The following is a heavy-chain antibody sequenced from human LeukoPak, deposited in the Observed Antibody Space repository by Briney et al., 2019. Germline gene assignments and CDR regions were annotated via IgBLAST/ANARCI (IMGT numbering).Heavy chain of an antibody. Sequence: SETLSLTCNVSGGSFRSYYWTWIRQPPGKGLEWIAYIYYSGSTNYNPSLKSRVTISVDTSKNQFSLKLSSVTAADTAVYYCARVYAAAGVWGMDVWGQGTTVTVSS. CDR2: IYYSGST. J-gene: IGHJ6*02. CDR3: ARVYAAAGVWGMDV. V-gene: IGHV4-59*01. D-gene: IGHD6-13*01. CDR1: GGSFRSYY.